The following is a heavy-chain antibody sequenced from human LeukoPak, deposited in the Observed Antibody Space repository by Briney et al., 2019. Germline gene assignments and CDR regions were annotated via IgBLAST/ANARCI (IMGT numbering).Heavy chain of an antibody. D-gene: IGHD5-18*01. J-gene: IGHJ4*02. V-gene: IGHV3-9*03. Sequence: GGSLRLSCAASGFTFDDHGMHWVRQAPGKGLEWVSGISWNSGSIGYADSVQGRFTISRDNAKSTLYLQINSLRAEDMALYYCTRASGYSSGSIDYWGQGTLVTVSS. CDR2: ISWNSGSI. CDR3: TRASGYSSGSIDY. CDR1: GFTFDDHG.